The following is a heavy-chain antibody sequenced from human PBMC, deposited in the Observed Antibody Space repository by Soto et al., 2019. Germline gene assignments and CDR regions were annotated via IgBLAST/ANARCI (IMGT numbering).Heavy chain of an antibody. V-gene: IGHV1-69*02. CDR3: ASQGPDSGSYPFDY. Sequence: QVQLVQSGAEVKKPGSSVKVSCKASGGTFSSYTISWVRQAPGQGLEWMGRIIPILGIANYAQKFQGRVTITADNSTSTADMERSSLRSEDTAVYYFASQGPDSGSYPFDYWGQGTLVTVSS. CDR1: GGTFSSYT. D-gene: IGHD1-26*01. J-gene: IGHJ4*02. CDR2: IIPILGIA.